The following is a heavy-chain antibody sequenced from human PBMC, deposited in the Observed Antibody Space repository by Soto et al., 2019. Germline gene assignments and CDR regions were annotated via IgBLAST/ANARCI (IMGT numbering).Heavy chain of an antibody. D-gene: IGHD2-2*01. J-gene: IGHJ3*02. CDR3: AKDIGYCSSTSCPARAFDI. Sequence: SLILSCAASGFTFDDYAMHWVRQAPGKGLEWFSGISWNSGSIGYADSVKGRFTISRDNAKNSLYLQMNSLRAEDTALYYCAKDIGYCSSTSCPARAFDIWGQGTMVTVSS. V-gene: IGHV3-9*01. CDR2: ISWNSGSI. CDR1: GFTFDDYA.